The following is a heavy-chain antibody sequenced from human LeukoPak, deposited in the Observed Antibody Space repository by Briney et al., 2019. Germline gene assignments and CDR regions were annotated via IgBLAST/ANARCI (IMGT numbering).Heavy chain of an antibody. Sequence: SETPSLTCTVSGGSISSGDYYWSWVRQPPGKGLEWIGEIYHSGSTNYNPSLKSRVTISVDKSKNQFSLKLTSVTAADTAVYYCARDRRYYYDSSGYYNWFDPWGQGTLVTVSS. D-gene: IGHD3-22*01. CDR2: IYHSGST. CDR1: GGSISSGDYY. J-gene: IGHJ5*02. V-gene: IGHV4-4*02. CDR3: ARDRRYYYDSSGYYNWFDP.